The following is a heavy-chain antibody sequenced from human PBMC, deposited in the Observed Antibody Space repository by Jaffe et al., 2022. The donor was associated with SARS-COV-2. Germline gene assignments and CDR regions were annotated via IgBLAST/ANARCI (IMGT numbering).Heavy chain of an antibody. CDR2: IYTSGST. CDR1: GGSISSGSYY. J-gene: IGHJ5*02. V-gene: IGHV4-61*02. CDR3: AREAVRDWFDP. Sequence: QVQLQESGPGLVKPSQTLSLTCTVSGGSISSGSYYWSWIRQPAGKGLEWIGRIYTSGSTNYNPSLKSRVTISVDTSKNQFSLKLSSVTAADTAVYYCAREAVRDWFDPWGQGTLVTVSS.